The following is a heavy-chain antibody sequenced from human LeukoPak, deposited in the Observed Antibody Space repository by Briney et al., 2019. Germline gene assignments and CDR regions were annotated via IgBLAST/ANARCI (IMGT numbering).Heavy chain of an antibody. D-gene: IGHD6-13*01. J-gene: IGHJ4*01. CDR1: GYSFNNFW. Sequence: GESLQISWQGSGYSFNNFWIGWVRQMPGKGLEWMGIIYPGDSDTTYSPSFQGQVTISADKSISTTYLQWSSLKASDSAMYYCARPGYSSPLYYWGHGKLVTVSS. V-gene: IGHV5-51*01. CDR3: ARPGYSSPLYY. CDR2: IYPGDSDT.